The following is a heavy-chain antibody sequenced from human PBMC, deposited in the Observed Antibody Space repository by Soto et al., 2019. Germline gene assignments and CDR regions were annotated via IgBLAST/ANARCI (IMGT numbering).Heavy chain of an antibody. D-gene: IGHD2-15*01. CDR3: TRDSGGRDDY. V-gene: IGHV3-74*01. J-gene: IGHJ4*02. Sequence: GGSLRLSCAASGFTFSSYWMHWVRQVPGKGLVWVSRINTDGSITSHADSVKGRFTISRDNAKNTLYLQMNSLRADDTAVYYCTRDSGGRDDYLGQGALVTVSS. CDR2: INTDGSIT. CDR1: GFTFSSYW.